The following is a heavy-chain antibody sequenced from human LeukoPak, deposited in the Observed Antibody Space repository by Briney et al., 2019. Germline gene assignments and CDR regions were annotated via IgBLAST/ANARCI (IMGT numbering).Heavy chain of an antibody. CDR2: ISYDGSHK. J-gene: IGHJ3*02. D-gene: IGHD6-13*01. V-gene: IGHV3-30*04. CDR1: GFTFSNYA. CDR3: ATEGASGGQQVLGDAFDI. Sequence: GSLRLSCAASGFTFSNYAMHWVRQAPGEGLEWVAFISYDGSHKYYADSVKGRFTISRDNSKNTLYLQMNSLRPEDTAVYYCATEGASGGQQVLGDAFDIWGQGTTVTVSS.